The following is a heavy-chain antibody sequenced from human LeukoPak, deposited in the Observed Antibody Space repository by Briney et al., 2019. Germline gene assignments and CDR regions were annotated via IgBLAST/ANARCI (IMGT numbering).Heavy chain of an antibody. Sequence: GSITSNNWWSWVRQAPGKGLEWVSYISSSGSTIYYADSVKGRFTISRDNAKNSLYLQMNSLRAEDTAVYYCARDGDYWGQGTLATVSS. CDR3: ARDGDY. V-gene: IGHV3-11*01. J-gene: IGHJ4*02. CDR1: GSITSNNW. CDR2: ISSSGSTI.